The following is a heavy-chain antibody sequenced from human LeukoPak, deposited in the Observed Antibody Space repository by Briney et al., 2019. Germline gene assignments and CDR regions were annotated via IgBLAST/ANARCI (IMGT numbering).Heavy chain of an antibody. V-gene: IGHV3-23*01. CDR1: GFTFNNNA. CDR2: ILGSGGST. CDR3: AKVSIHSVYGQIDY. D-gene: IGHD5/OR15-5a*01. Sequence: PGGSLRLSCATSGFTFNNNAMSWVRQAPGKGLEWVSVILGSGGSTFYADSVKGRFTISRDNSKNTLYLQMTSLRPEDTAVYYCAKVSIHSVYGQIDYWGQGALVTVSS. J-gene: IGHJ4*02.